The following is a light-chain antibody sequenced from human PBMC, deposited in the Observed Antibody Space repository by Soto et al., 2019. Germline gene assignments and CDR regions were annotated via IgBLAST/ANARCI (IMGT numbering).Light chain of an antibody. CDR1: QDINNY. CDR2: DAS. Sequence: DIQMTQSPSSLSASVGDRVTITCQASQDINNYLNWYQQKPGKAPKLLIYDASNLETGVPSRFSGRGSGTDFTFTISSLQPEDIATYYCQQYDNLLVTFGGGTKVEIK. J-gene: IGKJ4*01. CDR3: QQYDNLLVT. V-gene: IGKV1-33*01.